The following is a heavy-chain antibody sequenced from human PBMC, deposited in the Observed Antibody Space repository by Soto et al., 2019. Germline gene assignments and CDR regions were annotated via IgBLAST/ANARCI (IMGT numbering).Heavy chain of an antibody. CDR1: GFIFSNAW. V-gene: IGHV3-15*07. D-gene: IGHD2-2*01. Sequence: GGSLRLSCAASGFIFSNAWINWVRQAPGKGLEWVGRIKSKADGGTTDFAAPVKGRFAISRDDSMNMMYMQMSSLRTEDTAVYYCTTDSYINMPIVRFDYWGQGTLVTVSS. J-gene: IGHJ4*02. CDR3: TTDSYINMPIVRFDY. CDR2: IKSKADGGTT.